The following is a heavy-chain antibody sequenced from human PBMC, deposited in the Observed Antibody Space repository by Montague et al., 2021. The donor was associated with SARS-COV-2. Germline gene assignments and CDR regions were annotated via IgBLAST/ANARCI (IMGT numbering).Heavy chain of an antibody. V-gene: IGHV3-30-3*01. CDR1: GFTLSRYA. CDR3: ARGQGTYSLDY. Sequence: SLRLSCAASGFTLSRYAMHWVRQAPGKGLEWVAVISYDGSNKHNADSVKGRFTISRDKSKNTLYVQMNSLRAEDTAVYYCARGQGTYSLDYWGQGTLVTVSS. D-gene: IGHD1-26*01. J-gene: IGHJ4*02. CDR2: ISYDGSNK.